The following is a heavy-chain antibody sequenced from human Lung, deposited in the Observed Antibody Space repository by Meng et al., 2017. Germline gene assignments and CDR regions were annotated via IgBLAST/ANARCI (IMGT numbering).Heavy chain of an antibody. Sequence: QVQLVQSGAEVKKPGSQVKVACKTSGDSFSTQTFSWVRQAPGQGLEWMGGLIAVFDKTKAAPRFQDRVTFTADESTSTAYMELSSLTFDDTAVYFCARGRRNEPLFDYWGQGTLVTVSS. CDR1: GDSFSTQT. CDR3: ARGRRNEPLFDY. D-gene: IGHD1-14*01. CDR2: LIAVFDKT. V-gene: IGHV1-69*13. J-gene: IGHJ4*02.